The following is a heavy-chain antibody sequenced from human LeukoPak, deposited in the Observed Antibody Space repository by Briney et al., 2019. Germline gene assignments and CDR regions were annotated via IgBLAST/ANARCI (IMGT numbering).Heavy chain of an antibody. CDR1: GGTFSSYA. J-gene: IGHJ4*02. D-gene: IGHD5-12*01. CDR3: ARDEGSGYDFHY. V-gene: IGHV1-69*13. Sequence: GASVNVSCKASGGTFSSYAISWVRQAPGQGLEWMGGIIPIFGTANYAQKFQGRVTITADESTSTAYMELSSLRSEDTAVYYCARDEGSGYDFHYWGQGTLVTVSS. CDR2: IIPIFGTA.